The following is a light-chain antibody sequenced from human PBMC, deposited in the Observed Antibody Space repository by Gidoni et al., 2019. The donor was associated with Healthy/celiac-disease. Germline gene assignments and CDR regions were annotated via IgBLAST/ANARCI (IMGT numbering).Light chain of an antibody. CDR1: KLGDKY. CDR2: QDS. J-gene: IGLJ1*01. V-gene: IGLV3-1*01. Sequence: SYELPQPPSVSVSPGQTASITCSGDKLGDKYACWYQQKPGQSPVLVIYQDSKRPSGIPERFSGSNSGNTATLTFSGTQAMDEADYYCQAWDSSTYVFGTGTKVTVL. CDR3: QAWDSSTYV.